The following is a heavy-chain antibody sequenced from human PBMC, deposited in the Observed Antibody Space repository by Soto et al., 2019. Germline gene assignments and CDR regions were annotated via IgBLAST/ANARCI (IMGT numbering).Heavy chain of an antibody. D-gene: IGHD1-20*01. CDR2: IYSGGST. CDR1: GFTVSSNY. V-gene: IGHV3-66*04. J-gene: IGHJ6*03. Sequence: GGSLRLSCAASGFTVSSNYMSWVRQAPGKGLEWVSVIYSGGSTYYADSVKGRFTISRDNSKNTLYLQMNSLRAEDTAVYYCARRPYNWKGFAYYYYMDVWGKGTTVTV. CDR3: ARRPYNWKGFAYYYYMDV.